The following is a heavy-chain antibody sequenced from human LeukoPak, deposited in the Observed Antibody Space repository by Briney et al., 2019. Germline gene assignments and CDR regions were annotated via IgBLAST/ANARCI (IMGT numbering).Heavy chain of an antibody. CDR2: ISSSSSYI. Sequence: GGSLRLSCAASGFTFSSYSMNWVRQAPGKGLEWVSSISSSSSYIYYADSMKGRFTISRDNAKNSLYLQMNSLRAEDTAVYYCARVLAYYYDSSGYGNFDYWGQGTLVTVSS. J-gene: IGHJ4*02. CDR3: ARVLAYYYDSSGYGNFDY. V-gene: IGHV3-21*01. D-gene: IGHD3-22*01. CDR1: GFTFSSYS.